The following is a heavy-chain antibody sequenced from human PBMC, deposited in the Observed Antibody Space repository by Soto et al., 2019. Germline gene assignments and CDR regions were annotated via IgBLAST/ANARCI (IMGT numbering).Heavy chain of an antibody. CDR2: ISGSGGST. J-gene: IGHJ6*02. V-gene: IGHV3-23*01. CDR3: VKEAVAGHMDL. D-gene: IGHD6-19*01. Sequence: EVQLLESGGGLVQPGGSLRLSCAASGFTFSTYAMIWVRQAPGKGLEWVSAISGSGGSTYYLDSVKGRFTISRDNSKNTLSLQMNSLRAEDTAVYYCVKEAVAGHMDLWGQGTTVTVSS. CDR1: GFTFSTYA.